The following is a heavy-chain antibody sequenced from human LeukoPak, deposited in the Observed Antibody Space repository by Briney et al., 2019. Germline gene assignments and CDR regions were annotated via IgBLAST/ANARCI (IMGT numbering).Heavy chain of an antibody. CDR3: AREGSSGWFGNFDY. CDR1: GFTFDDYG. Sequence: GSLRLSCAASGFTFDDYGMIWVRQAPGKGLEWVSGINWIGATTSYADSVKGRFTISRDNAKNSLYLQMNSLRAEDTAVYYCAREGSSGWFGNFDYWGQGTLVTVSS. J-gene: IGHJ4*02. CDR2: INWIGATT. D-gene: IGHD6-19*01. V-gene: IGHV3-20*04.